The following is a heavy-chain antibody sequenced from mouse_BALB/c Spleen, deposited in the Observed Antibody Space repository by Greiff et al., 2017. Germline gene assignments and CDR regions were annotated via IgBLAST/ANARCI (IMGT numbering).Heavy chain of an antibody. J-gene: IGHJ4*01. V-gene: IGHV5-17*02. CDR3: ARSRLPLAMDY. CDR2: ISSGSSTI. D-gene: IGHD2-2*01. Sequence: DVKLVESGGGLVQPGGSRKLSCAASGFTFSSFGMHWVRQAPEKGLEWVAYISSGSSTIYYADTVKGRFTISRDNPKNTLFLQMTSLRSEDTAMYYCARSRLPLAMDYWGQGTSVTVSS. CDR1: GFTFSSFG.